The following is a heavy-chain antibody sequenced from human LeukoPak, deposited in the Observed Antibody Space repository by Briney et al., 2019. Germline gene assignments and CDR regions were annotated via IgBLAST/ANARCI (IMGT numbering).Heavy chain of an antibody. CDR2: MNPNSGNT. D-gene: IGHD3-3*01. CDR1: GCTFTSYD. CDR3: ARVTGGYDFWSGYLSGDYYYGMDV. J-gene: IGHJ6*02. V-gene: IGHV1-8*01. Sequence: EASVKVSCKASGCTFTSYDINWVRQATGQGLEWMGWMNPNSGNTGYAQKFQGRVTMTRNTSISTAYMELSSLRSEDTAVYYCARVTGGYDFWSGYLSGDYYYGMDVWGQGTTVTVSS.